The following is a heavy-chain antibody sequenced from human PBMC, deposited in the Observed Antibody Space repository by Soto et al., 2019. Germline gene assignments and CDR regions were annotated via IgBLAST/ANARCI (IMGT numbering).Heavy chain of an antibody. J-gene: IGHJ1*01. D-gene: IGHD3-9*01. V-gene: IGHV3-21*01. Sequence: GGSLRLSCAASGFTFSSYSMNWVRQAPGKGLEWVSSISSSSSYIYYADSVKGRFTISRDNAKNSLYLQMNSLRAEDTAVYYCARDLILSPYYDILTNNPEVNQHWGQGTLVTVSS. CDR3: ARDLILSPYYDILTNNPEVNQH. CDR1: GFTFSSYS. CDR2: ISSSSSYI.